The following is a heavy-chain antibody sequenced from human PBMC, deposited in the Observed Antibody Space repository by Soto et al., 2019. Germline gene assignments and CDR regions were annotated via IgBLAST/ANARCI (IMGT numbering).Heavy chain of an antibody. J-gene: IGHJ4*02. D-gene: IGHD1-7*01. CDR1: GSIFSGYG. V-gene: IGHV3-33*01. Sequence: ESGGGVVQPGGSLRLSCVASGSIFSGYGMRGVRQAPGKGLEWVAVIWYDGSNKYYADSVKGRFTISRDNSKNMLYLQMDSLRAEDTAVYYCARDGIGGTVFRGFCDYWGQGTLVTVSS. CDR3: ARDGIGGTVFRGFCDY. CDR2: IWYDGSNK.